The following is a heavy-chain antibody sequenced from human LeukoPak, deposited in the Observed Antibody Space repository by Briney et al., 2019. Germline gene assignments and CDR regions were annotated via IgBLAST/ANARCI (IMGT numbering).Heavy chain of an antibody. CDR3: AKGKRVLRYFDWFESLGGGLDY. D-gene: IGHD3-9*01. CDR1: GFTFSSYT. CDR2: ISWDGGST. V-gene: IGHV3-43*01. Sequence: PGGSLRLSCAASGFTFSSYTMHWVRQAPGKGLEWVSLISWDGGSTYYADSVKGRFTISRDNSKNSLYLQMNSLRTEDTALYYCAKGKRVLRYFDWFESLGGGLDYWGQGTLVTVSS. J-gene: IGHJ4*02.